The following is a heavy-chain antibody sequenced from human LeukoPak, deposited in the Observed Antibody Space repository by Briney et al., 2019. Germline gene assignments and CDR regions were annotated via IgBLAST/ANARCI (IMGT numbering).Heavy chain of an antibody. CDR3: ARDQQGEDIVVVPAAENWFDP. V-gene: IGHV1-18*01. J-gene: IGHJ5*02. Sequence: ASVKVSCKASGYTFTSYGISWVRQAPGQGLEWMGWISAYNGNTNYAQKLQGRVTMTTDTSTSTAYMELRSLRSDDTAVYYCARDQQGEDIVVVPAAENWFDPWAREPWSPSPQ. D-gene: IGHD2-2*01. CDR2: ISAYNGNT. CDR1: GYTFTSYG.